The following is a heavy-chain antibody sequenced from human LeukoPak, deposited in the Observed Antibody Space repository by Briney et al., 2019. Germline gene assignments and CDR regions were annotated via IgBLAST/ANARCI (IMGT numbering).Heavy chain of an antibody. CDR2: INHSGST. CDR3: ARENPSGGWYRGNFDY. Sequence: PSETLSLTCAVYGGSFSGYYWSWIRQPPGKGLEWIGEINHSGSTNYNPSLKSRVTISVDTSKNQFSLKLSSVTAADTAVYYCARENPSGGWYRGNFDYWGQGTLVTVSS. D-gene: IGHD6-19*01. J-gene: IGHJ4*02. V-gene: IGHV4-34*01. CDR1: GGSFSGYY.